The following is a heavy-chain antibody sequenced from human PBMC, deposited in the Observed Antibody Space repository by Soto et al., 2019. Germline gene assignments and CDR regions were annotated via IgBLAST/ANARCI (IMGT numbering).Heavy chain of an antibody. D-gene: IGHD3-16*01. J-gene: IGHJ4*02. Sequence: GGSLRLSCAASGFTFSNAWMSWVRQAPGKGLEWVGRIKSKTDGGTTDYAAPVKGRFTISRDDSKNTLYLQMNSLKTEDTAVYYCTTLKVAPKSFGKPIPTNYWGQGTLVTVSS. V-gene: IGHV3-15*01. CDR1: GFTFSNAW. CDR2: IKSKTDGGTT. CDR3: TTLKVAPKSFGKPIPTNY.